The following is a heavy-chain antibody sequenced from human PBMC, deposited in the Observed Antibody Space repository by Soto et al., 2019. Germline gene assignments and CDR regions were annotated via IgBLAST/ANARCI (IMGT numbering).Heavy chain of an antibody. Sequence: QVQLVESGGGVVQPGRSLRLSCAASGFTFSSYGMHWVRQAPGKGLEWVAVIWYDGSNKYYADSVKGRFTISRDNSQSTXXLXMXXLSAEATAVYYCARDKHWNDLHYDWWSSPAEASDFWGPGTLVTRSS. CDR2: IWYDGSNK. J-gene: IGHJ4*02. V-gene: IGHV3-33*01. CDR3: ARDKHWNDLHYDWWSSPAEASDF. CDR1: GFTFSSYG. D-gene: IGHD3-16*01.